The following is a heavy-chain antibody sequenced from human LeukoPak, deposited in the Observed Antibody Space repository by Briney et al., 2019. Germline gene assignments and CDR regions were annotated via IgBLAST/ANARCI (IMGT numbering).Heavy chain of an antibody. Sequence: SETLSLTCTVSGGSISSYYWSWIRQPPGKGLEWIGYIYYSGSTNYNPSLKSRVTISVDTSKNQFSLKLNSVTAADTAVYYCARREPPLNAFDIWGQGTMVTVSS. J-gene: IGHJ3*02. V-gene: IGHV4-59*01. CDR1: GGSISSYY. D-gene: IGHD1-14*01. CDR2: IYYSGST. CDR3: ARREPPLNAFDI.